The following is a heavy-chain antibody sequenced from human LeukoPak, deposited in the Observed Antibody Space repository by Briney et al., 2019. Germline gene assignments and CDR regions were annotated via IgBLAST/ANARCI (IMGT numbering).Heavy chain of an antibody. CDR2: IYHSGST. J-gene: IGHJ4*02. V-gene: IGHV4-4*02. Sequence: SETLSLTCAVSGGSISSSNWWSWVRQPPGKGLEWIGEIYHSGSTNYNPSLKSRVTISVDTSKNQFSLKLSSVTAADTAVYYCARGRRIGEYSSSWHYWGQGTLVTVSS. CDR1: GGSISSSNW. CDR3: ARGRRIGEYSSSWHY. D-gene: IGHD6-13*01.